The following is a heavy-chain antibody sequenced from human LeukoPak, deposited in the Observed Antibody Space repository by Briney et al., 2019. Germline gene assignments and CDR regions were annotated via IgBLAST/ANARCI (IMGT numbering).Heavy chain of an antibody. J-gene: IGHJ3*02. Sequence: SQTLSLTCTVSGGSISSGGYYWSWIRQPPGKGLEWIGYIYYSGSTNYNPSLNSRVTISVDTSKNQFSLKLSSVTAADTAVYYCARCRDYYDSNGYSETVVFDIWGQGTMVTVSS. V-gene: IGHV4-61*08. CDR1: GGSISSGGYY. D-gene: IGHD3-22*01. CDR2: IYYSGST. CDR3: ARCRDYYDSNGYSETVVFDI.